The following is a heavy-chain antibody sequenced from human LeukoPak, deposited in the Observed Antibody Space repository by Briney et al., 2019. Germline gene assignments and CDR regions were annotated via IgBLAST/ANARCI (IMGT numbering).Heavy chain of an antibody. CDR1: VDSVSRNSAA. CDR2: TYYKAKWYI. CDR3: ASADGRVGEYFQR. Sequence: SQSLSLTCAISVDSVSRNSAAGNSVRQSPSRGLEWLGRTYYKAKWYIDYAVSVKSRLTNTPDTSKNQFSLPLNSLTPEDTTVYYWASADGRVGEYFQRWGQGTLVTASS. V-gene: IGHV6-1*01. J-gene: IGHJ1*01. D-gene: IGHD3/OR15-3a*01.